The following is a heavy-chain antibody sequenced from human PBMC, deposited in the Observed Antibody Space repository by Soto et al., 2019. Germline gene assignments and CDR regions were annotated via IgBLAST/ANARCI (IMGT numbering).Heavy chain of an antibody. J-gene: IGHJ4*02. D-gene: IGHD1-26*01. CDR1: GFTFSSYG. Sequence: GGSLRLSCAASGFTFSSYGMHWVRQAPGKGLEWVAVISYDGSNKYYADSVKGRFTISRDNSKNTLYLQMNSLRAEDTAVYYCAKDRAPKKWELLSYFDYWGQGTLVTVSS. V-gene: IGHV3-30*18. CDR3: AKDRAPKKWELLSYFDY. CDR2: ISYDGSNK.